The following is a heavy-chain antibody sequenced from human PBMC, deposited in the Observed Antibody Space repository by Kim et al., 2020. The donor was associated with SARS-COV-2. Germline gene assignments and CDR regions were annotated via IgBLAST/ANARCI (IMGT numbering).Heavy chain of an antibody. CDR3: ARDASPYSSQFSWRKVANWFEP. CDR2: INPSGGST. Sequence: ASVKVSCKASGYTFTSYYMHWVRQAPGQGLEWMGIINPSGGSTSYAQKFQGRVTMTRDTSTSTVYMELSSLRSEDTAVYYCARDASPYSSQFSWRKVANWFEPWGPGTLVTVSS. CDR1: GYTFTSYY. J-gene: IGHJ5*02. D-gene: IGHD6-13*01. V-gene: IGHV1-46*01.